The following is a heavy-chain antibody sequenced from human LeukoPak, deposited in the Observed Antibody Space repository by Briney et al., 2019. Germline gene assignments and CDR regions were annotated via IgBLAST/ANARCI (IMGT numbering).Heavy chain of an antibody. CDR3: AKVLLEGSEFDY. D-gene: IGHD2-15*01. CDR1: GFTFSIFA. CDR2: ISGGDYT. V-gene: IGHV3-23*01. Sequence: GGSLRLSCTASGFTFSIFAMSWVRQAPGKGLEWVSAISGGDYTYYADSVKGRFTISRDNSKNTLFLQMNSLRAEDTAVYYCAKVLLEGSEFDYWGQGTLVTVSS. J-gene: IGHJ4*02.